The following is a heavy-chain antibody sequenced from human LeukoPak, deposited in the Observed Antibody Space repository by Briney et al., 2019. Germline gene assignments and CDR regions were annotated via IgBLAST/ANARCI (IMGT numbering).Heavy chain of an antibody. CDR1: GGSITGNNFY. J-gene: IGHJ4*02. CDR2: VFYSGAT. Sequence: PSETLSLNCTVSGGSITGNNFYWGWIRQPPGKGLEWIGTVFYSGATYYNPSLKSRVAISMDTSNDQFSLKLTSATAADTAVYYCARVTTYYYGSGSYYNPFYFDYWGQGTLVTVSS. CDR3: ARVTTYYYGSGSYYNPFYFDY. V-gene: IGHV4-39*07. D-gene: IGHD3-10*01.